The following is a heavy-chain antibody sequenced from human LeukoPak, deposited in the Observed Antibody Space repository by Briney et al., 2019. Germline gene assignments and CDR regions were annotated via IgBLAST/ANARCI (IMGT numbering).Heavy chain of an antibody. CDR1: GLTFSNYG. J-gene: IGHJ4*02. D-gene: IGHD3-10*01. Sequence: ASVKVSCKASGLTFSNYGITWVRQAPGQGLEWVGWISAYDGNTNYAQKFQGRVTMTRDTSTSTVYMELSSLRSEDTAVYYCASGEYYYGSGSPFDYWGQGTLVTVSS. CDR3: ASGEYYYGSGSPFDY. V-gene: IGHV1-18*01. CDR2: ISAYDGNT.